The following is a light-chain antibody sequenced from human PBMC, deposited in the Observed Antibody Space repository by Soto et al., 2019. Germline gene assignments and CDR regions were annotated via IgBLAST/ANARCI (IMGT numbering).Light chain of an antibody. CDR2: AAS. CDR3: QQYINWPRT. J-gene: IGKJ2*01. CDR1: QSVSSN. Sequence: EVVMTQSPATLSVSPGETATLSCRASQSVSSNLAWYQQKPGQAPRLLIYAASTRATGIPARFTGSGSGTELTLTISSLQSEDFAVYYCQQYINWPRTFGQGTNLEIK. V-gene: IGKV3-15*01.